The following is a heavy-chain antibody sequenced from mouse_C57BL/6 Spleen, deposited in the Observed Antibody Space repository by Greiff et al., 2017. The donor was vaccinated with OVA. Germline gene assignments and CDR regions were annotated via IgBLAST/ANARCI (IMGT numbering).Heavy chain of an antibody. CDR2: ISNLAYSI. V-gene: IGHV5-15*01. D-gene: IGHD2-3*01. CDR1: GFTFSDYG. J-gene: IGHJ1*03. Sequence: EVNLVESGGGLVQPGGSLKLSCAASGFTFSDYGMAWVRQAPRKGPEWVAFISNLAYSIYYADTVTGRFTISRENAKTTLYLEMSCLRSEYTAVYYCARLDGYWYFDVWGTGTTVTVSS. CDR3: ARLDGYWYFDV.